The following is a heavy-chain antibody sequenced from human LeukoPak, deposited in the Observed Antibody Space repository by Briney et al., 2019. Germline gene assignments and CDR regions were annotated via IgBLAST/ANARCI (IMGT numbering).Heavy chain of an antibody. Sequence: KPGGSLRLSCAASGFTFSSYSMNWVRQAPGKGLEWVSSISSSSSYIYYAASVKGRFTISRDNAKNSLYLQMNSLRAEDTAVYYCARDINCSSTSCVLFDYWGQGTLVTVSS. D-gene: IGHD2-2*01. J-gene: IGHJ4*02. CDR1: GFTFSSYS. CDR3: ARDINCSSTSCVLFDY. CDR2: ISSSSSYI. V-gene: IGHV3-21*01.